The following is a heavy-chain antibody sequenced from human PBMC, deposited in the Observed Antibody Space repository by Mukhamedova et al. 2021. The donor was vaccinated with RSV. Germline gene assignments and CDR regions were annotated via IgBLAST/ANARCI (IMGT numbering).Heavy chain of an antibody. CDR3: ARVYQLLFNNCFDP. J-gene: IGHJ5*02. Sequence: AEYMGGRFTISRDNAKNSLYLQMNSLRAEDTAVYYCARVYQLLFNNCFDPWGQGTLFTVSS. V-gene: IGHV3-11*06. D-gene: IGHD2-2*01.